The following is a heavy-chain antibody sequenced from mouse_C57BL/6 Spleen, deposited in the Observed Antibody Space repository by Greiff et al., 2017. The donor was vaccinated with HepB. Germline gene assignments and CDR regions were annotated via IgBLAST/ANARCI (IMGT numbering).Heavy chain of an antibody. CDR3: ARLMWWYFDV. Sequence: EVMLVESGGGLVKPGGSLKLSCAASGFTFSSYAMSWVRQTPEKRLEWVATISDGGSYTYYPDNVKGRFTISRDNAKNNLYLQMSHLKSEDTAMYYCARLMWWYFDVWGTGTTVTVSS. V-gene: IGHV5-4*03. CDR2: ISDGGSYT. CDR1: GFTFSSYA. J-gene: IGHJ1*03.